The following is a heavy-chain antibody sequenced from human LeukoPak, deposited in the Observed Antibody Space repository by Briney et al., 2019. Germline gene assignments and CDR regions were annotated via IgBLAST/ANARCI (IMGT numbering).Heavy chain of an antibody. V-gene: IGHV1-8*01. D-gene: IGHD2-21*02. CDR2: KNPNSGNT. CDR3: ARDCGGDCYSRFDY. J-gene: IGHJ4*02. Sequence: ASVKVSCKASGYTFTSYDINWVRQATGQGLEWMGWKNPNSGNTGYAQKFQGRVTMTRNTSISTAYMELSSLRSEDTAVYYCARDCGGDCYSRFDYWGQGTLVTVSS. CDR1: GYTFTSYD.